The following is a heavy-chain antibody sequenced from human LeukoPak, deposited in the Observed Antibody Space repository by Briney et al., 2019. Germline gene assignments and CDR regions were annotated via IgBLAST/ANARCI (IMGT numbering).Heavy chain of an antibody. V-gene: IGHV3-30*02. CDR2: IRYDGSNE. J-gene: IGHJ4*02. D-gene: IGHD3-22*01. CDR3: AKDTLDSSGFFDY. CDR1: GFTFRSYG. Sequence: GGSLRLSCAASGFTFRSYGMHWVRQAPGKGLEWVAYIRYDGSNEDYADSVKGRFTISRDNSKNTLYLQMNSLRAEDTAVYYCAKDTLDSSGFFDYWGQGTLVTVSS.